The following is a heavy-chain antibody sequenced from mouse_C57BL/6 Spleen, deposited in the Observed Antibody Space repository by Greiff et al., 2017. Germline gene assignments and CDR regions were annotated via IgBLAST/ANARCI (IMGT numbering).Heavy chain of an antibody. J-gene: IGHJ2*01. V-gene: IGHV1-69*01. CDR3: ARGAGGDY. CDR1: GYTFTSYW. CDR2: IDPSDSYT. Sequence: QVQLQQPGAELVMPGASVKLSCKASGYTFTSYWMHWVKQRPGQGLEWIGEIDPSDSYTNYNQKFKGKSTLTVDKSSSTAYIQLSSLTSEDSAVYYGARGAGGDYWGQGTTLTVSS.